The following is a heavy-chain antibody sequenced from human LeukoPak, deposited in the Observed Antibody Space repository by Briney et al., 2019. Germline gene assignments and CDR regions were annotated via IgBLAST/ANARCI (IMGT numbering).Heavy chain of an antibody. J-gene: IGHJ4*02. V-gene: IGHV3-23*01. D-gene: IGHD2-2*01. Sequence: GGSLRLSCAASGFNFSSYAMSWVRQAPGKGLEWVSAISGNGGSTYYADSVKGRFTISRDNSKNTLYLQMNSLRAEDTAVYYCAKDYRYCSSTSCLNYFDYWGQGTLVTVSS. CDR1: GFNFSSYA. CDR2: ISGNGGST. CDR3: AKDYRYCSSTSCLNYFDY.